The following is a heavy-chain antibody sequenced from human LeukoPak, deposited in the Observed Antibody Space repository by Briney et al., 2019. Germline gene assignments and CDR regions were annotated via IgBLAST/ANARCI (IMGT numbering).Heavy chain of an antibody. CDR3: ARHAYYYDRSGSYETFDI. CDR2: IYYSGAT. Sequence: SETLSLTCTVSGGSLSSYFWSWIRQPPGKGLEWIGYIYYSGATNYNPSLKSRVTISVDTSKDQFSLKLSSVTAADTAVYYCARHAYYYDRSGSYETFDIWGQGTMVTVSS. CDR1: GGSLSSYF. D-gene: IGHD3-22*01. V-gene: IGHV4-59*08. J-gene: IGHJ3*02.